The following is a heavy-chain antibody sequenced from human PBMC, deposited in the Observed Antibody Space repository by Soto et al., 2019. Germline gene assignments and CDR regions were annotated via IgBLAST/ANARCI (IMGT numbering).Heavy chain of an antibody. Sequence: PGGSLRLSCTASGFTFGDYAMSWFRQAPGKGLEWVGFIRSKAYGGTTEYAASVKGRFTISRDDSKSIAYLQMNSLKTEDTAVYYCTRKAIGWFGELLSLDYWGQGTLVTVSS. J-gene: IGHJ4*02. V-gene: IGHV3-49*03. CDR1: GFTFGDYA. CDR2: IRSKAYGGTT. D-gene: IGHD3-10*01. CDR3: TRKAIGWFGELLSLDY.